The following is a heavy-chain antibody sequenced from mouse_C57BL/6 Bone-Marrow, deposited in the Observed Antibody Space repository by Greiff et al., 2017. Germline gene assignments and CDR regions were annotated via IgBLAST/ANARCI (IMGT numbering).Heavy chain of an antibody. CDR3: AGCDDGYYGGTWYFDV. CDR2: INPSSGYT. D-gene: IGHD2-3*01. J-gene: IGHJ1*03. Sequence: QVHVKQSGAELAKPGTSVKLSCKASGYTFTSYWMHWVKQRPGQGLEWIGYINPSSGYTKYNQKFKDKATLTADKSSSTAYMQLSSLTYEDSAVSFSAGCDDGYYGGTWYFDVWGTGATVTVSS. CDR1: GYTFTSYW. V-gene: IGHV1-7*01.